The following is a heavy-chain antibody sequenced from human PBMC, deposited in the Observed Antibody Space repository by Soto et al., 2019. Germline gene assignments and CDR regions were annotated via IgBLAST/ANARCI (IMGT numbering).Heavy chain of an antibody. V-gene: IGHV4-38-2*01. D-gene: IGHD2-2*01. CDR3: ARAGGYCSSTSCHWGWFDP. J-gene: IGHJ5*02. CDR2: IYHSGST. CDR1: GYSISSGYY. Sequence: PSETLSLTCAVSGYSISSGYYWGWIRQPPGKGLEWIGSIYHSGSTYYNPSLKSRVTISVDTSKNQFSLKLSSVTAADTAVYYCARAGGYCSSTSCHWGWFDPWGQGTLVTVS.